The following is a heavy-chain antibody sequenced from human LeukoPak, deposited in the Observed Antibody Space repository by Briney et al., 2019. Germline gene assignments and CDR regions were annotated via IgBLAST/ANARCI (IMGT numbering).Heavy chain of an antibody. V-gene: IGHV4-59*01. Sequence: SETLSLTCTVSGGSISGYHWSWIRQPPGKGLEWIGYIYYSANTKYNPSLKSRVTISLDTSKNQFSLRLTSVTAADTAVYYCARESRDVETEGFDYWGQGTPVTVSS. J-gene: IGHJ4*02. CDR2: IYYSANT. CDR1: GGSISGYH. CDR3: ARESRDVETEGFDY. D-gene: IGHD5-24*01.